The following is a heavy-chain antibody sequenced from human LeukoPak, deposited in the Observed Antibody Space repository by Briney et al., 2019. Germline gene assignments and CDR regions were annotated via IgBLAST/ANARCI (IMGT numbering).Heavy chain of an antibody. CDR3: ARDPYDFWSGYPQYMDV. Sequence: GGSLRLSCAASGFTFDRYTMYWVRQPPGKGLQWVAHITRDGSGTYYADSVKGRFTISRDNSKKSLYLQMNSLRTEDTAVYYCARDPYDFWSGYPQYMDVWGKGTTVTVSS. J-gene: IGHJ6*03. CDR1: GFTFDRYT. V-gene: IGHV3-43*01. CDR2: ITRDGSGT. D-gene: IGHD3-3*01.